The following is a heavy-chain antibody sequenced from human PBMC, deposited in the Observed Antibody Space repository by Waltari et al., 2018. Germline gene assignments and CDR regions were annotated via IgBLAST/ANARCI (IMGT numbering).Heavy chain of an antibody. Sequence: QVQLQESGPGLVKPSETLSLPCPVSGGSIRSYYWNWIRQPPGKGLEWIGYMYYGGSTNYNPSLKSRVTMLGDTSKNQVSLKLTSVTAADTAVYYCATSSAPYNSLGSWGQGTLVTVSS. CDR3: ATSSAPYNSLGS. CDR1: GGSIRSYY. J-gene: IGHJ4*02. D-gene: IGHD1-1*01. V-gene: IGHV4-59*01. CDR2: MYYGGST.